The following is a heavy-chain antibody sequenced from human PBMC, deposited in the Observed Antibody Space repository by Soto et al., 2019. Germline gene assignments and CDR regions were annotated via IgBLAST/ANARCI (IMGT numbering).Heavy chain of an antibody. J-gene: IGHJ4*02. CDR2: IYYSGST. D-gene: IGHD3-22*01. V-gene: IGHV4-59*01. CDR3: GRDLGYDSSGYYKGYFNY. Sequence: PSETLSLTCTVSGGSISNYYWNWIRQYPGKGLEWIGCIYYSGSTNYNPSLKSRVTMSVDTSKNQFSLRLSSVTAADTAVYYCGRDLGYDSSGYYKGYFNYWGQGTLVTVAS. CDR1: GGSISNYY.